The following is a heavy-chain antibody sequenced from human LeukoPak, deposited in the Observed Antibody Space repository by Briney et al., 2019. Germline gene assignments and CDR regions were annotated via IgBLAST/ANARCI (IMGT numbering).Heavy chain of an antibody. Sequence: ASVKVSCKASGYTFTGYYMHWVRQAPGQGLEWMGWISAYNGNTNYAQKLQGRVTMTTDTSTSTAYMELRSLRSDDTAVYYCARRAYSYYYYYMDVWGKGTTVTVSS. D-gene: IGHD3-16*01. CDR3: ARRAYSYYYYYMDV. CDR2: ISAYNGNT. V-gene: IGHV1-18*04. J-gene: IGHJ6*03. CDR1: GYTFTGYY.